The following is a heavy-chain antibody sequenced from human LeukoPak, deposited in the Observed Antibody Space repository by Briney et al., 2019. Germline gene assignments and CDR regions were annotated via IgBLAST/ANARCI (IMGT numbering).Heavy chain of an antibody. Sequence: ASLKVSCKASGYTFTGYYMHWVRQAPRQGLEWMGWINPNSGGTNYAQKFQGRVTMTRDTSISTAYMELSRLRSDDTAVYYCARDHSKMITFGGVIAPTDYWGQGTLVTVSS. J-gene: IGHJ4*02. CDR3: ARDHSKMITFGGVIAPTDY. D-gene: IGHD3-16*02. V-gene: IGHV1-2*02. CDR1: GYTFTGYY. CDR2: INPNSGGT.